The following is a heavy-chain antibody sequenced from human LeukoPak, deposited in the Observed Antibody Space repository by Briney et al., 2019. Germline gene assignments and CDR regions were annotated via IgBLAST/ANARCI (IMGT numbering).Heavy chain of an antibody. CDR2: IYYSGST. CDR3: ARWGPNAFDI. Sequence: PSETLSLTCTVSGGSISSGGYYWRWIRQHPGKGLEWIGYIYYSGSTYYNPSLKSRVTISVDTSKNQFSLKLSSVTAADTAVYYCARWGPNAFDIWGQGTMVTVSS. V-gene: IGHV4-31*03. J-gene: IGHJ3*02. D-gene: IGHD3-16*01. CDR1: GGSISSGGYY.